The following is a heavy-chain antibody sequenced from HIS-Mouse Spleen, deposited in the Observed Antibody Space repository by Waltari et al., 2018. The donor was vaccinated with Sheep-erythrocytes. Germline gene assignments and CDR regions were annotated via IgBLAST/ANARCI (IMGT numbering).Heavy chain of an antibody. D-gene: IGHD4-17*01. CDR2: IDSGGST. CDR1: GFTVSSNY. J-gene: IGHJ3*02. CDR3: ARGHPDYGDYDAFDI. Sequence: EVQLVESGGGLIQPGWSLSLPCAASGFTVSSNYMSWVRKAPGKGLEWVSVIDSGGSTYYADSVKGRFTISRDNSKNTLYLQMNSLRAEDTAVYYCARGHPDYGDYDAFDIWGQGTMVTVSS. V-gene: IGHV3-53*01.